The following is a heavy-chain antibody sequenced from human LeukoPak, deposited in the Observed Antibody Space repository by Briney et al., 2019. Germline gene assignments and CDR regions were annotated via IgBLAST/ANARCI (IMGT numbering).Heavy chain of an antibody. CDR1: GFTFDDYA. CDR3: ATSSS. CDR2: ISWNSGSI. J-gene: IGHJ4*02. Sequence: PGGSLRLSCAASGFTFDDYAMHWVRHAPGKGLEWVSGISWNSGSIVYADSVKGRFTISRDNAKNSLYPQMNSLRAEDTALYYCATSSSWGQGTLVTVSS. V-gene: IGHV3-9*01. D-gene: IGHD6-13*01.